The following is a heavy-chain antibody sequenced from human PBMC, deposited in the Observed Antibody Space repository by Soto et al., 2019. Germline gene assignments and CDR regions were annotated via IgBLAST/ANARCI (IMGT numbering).Heavy chain of an antibody. Sequence: PVGSLRLSCEGSGFTFSSYSMNWVRQAPGKGLEWVSSISGSGGYIYYADSVEGRFTISRDNAKNSLYLQMTSLRDEDTALYYCARDRQSTPWYAADYWGQGSLVTVSS. CDR3: ARDRQSTPWYAADY. J-gene: IGHJ4*02. CDR2: ISGSGGYI. V-gene: IGHV3-21*01. D-gene: IGHD6-13*01. CDR1: GFTFSSYS.